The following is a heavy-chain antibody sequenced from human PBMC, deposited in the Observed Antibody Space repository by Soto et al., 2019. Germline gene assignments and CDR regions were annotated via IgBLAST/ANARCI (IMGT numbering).Heavy chain of an antibody. D-gene: IGHD4-4*01. CDR3: LYSNVGYNWFDP. CDR2: IIAIFGTA. V-gene: IGHV1-69*01. Sequence: QVQLVQSGAEVKKPGSSVKVSCKASGGTFSSYAISWVRQAPGQGLEWMGGIIAIFGTANYAQKFQGRVTITADESTSTAYMELSSLRSEDTAVYYCLYSNVGYNWFDPWGQGTLVTVSS. CDR1: GGTFSSYA. J-gene: IGHJ5*02.